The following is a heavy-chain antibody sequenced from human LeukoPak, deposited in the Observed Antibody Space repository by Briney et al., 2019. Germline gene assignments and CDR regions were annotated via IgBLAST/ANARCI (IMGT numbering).Heavy chain of an antibody. CDR1: GFTFGAYC. CDR2: INWNSDTI. V-gene: IGHV3-9*01. Sequence: GRSLRLSCAASGFTFGAYCMHWVRQPPGKGLEWVSAINWNSDTIHYADSVRGRFTISRDNAKNTLYLQMNSLRVEDTAFYFCTKDISSGRPAPYGMDVWGHGTMVTVSS. J-gene: IGHJ6*02. D-gene: IGHD3-10*01. CDR3: TKDISSGRPAPYGMDV.